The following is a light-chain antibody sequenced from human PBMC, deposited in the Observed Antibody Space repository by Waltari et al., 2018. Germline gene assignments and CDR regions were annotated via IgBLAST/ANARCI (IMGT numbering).Light chain of an antibody. Sequence: IQMTQSPSSLSASVGDRVTTTCRASQGINNYLAWLQQKPGKAPKSLIYGASSLQSGVPPRFSGSGSGTDFTLTISSLQPEDFATYYCQKYSVYPRTFGQGTKVEIK. CDR3: QKYSVYPRT. J-gene: IGKJ1*01. CDR1: QGINNY. V-gene: IGKV1-16*01. CDR2: GAS.